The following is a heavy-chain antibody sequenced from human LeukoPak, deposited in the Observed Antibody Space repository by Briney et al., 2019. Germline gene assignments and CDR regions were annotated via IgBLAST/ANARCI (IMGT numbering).Heavy chain of an antibody. V-gene: IGHV1-2*02. CDR2: IDPNSGGT. J-gene: IGHJ4*02. D-gene: IGHD3-22*01. Sequence: GASVKVSCKASGYTFTGYYMHWVRQAPGQGLEWMGWIDPNSGGTNYAQKFQGRVTMTRDTSISTAYMELSRLRSDDTAVYYCARELYYYDSSGYYPLDYWGQGTLATVSS. CDR3: ARELYYYDSSGYYPLDY. CDR1: GYTFTGYY.